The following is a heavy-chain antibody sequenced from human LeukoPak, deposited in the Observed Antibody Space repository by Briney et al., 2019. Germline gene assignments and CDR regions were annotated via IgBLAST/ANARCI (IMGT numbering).Heavy chain of an antibody. V-gene: IGHV3-13*01. D-gene: IGHD3-3*01. CDR1: GFTVSSYD. CDR2: IGTAGDT. Sequence: GGCLRLACAAAGFTVSSYDIEWVRQAAGKWLEWGSAIGTAGDTYYPGSVKGRFTISRENAKNSLYLQMNSLRAGDTAVYYCARGGRYDFWSGYYTGFFSSAFDIWGQGTMVTVSS. CDR3: ARGGRYDFWSGYYTGFFSSAFDI. J-gene: IGHJ3*02.